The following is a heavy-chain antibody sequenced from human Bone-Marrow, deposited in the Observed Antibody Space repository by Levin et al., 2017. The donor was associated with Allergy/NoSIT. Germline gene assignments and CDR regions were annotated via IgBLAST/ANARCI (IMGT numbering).Heavy chain of an antibody. Sequence: GESLKISCKGSGYRFNNYWIGWVRQMSGKGLEWMGIIYPGDSDTTYSPSFQGQVTISADKSITTAYLQWTSLKAADTAMYYCARKGSCSGGSCYPTFDYWGQGTLVTVSS. J-gene: IGHJ4*02. CDR3: ARKGSCSGGSCYPTFDY. D-gene: IGHD2-15*01. V-gene: IGHV5-51*01. CDR2: IYPGDSDT. CDR1: GYRFNNYW.